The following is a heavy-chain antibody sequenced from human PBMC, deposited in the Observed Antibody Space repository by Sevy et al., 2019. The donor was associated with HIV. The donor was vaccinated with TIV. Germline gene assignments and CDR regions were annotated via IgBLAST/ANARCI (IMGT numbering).Heavy chain of an antibody. CDR2: IYSGGST. CDR1: GFTVSSNY. V-gene: IGHV3-53*01. Sequence: QQRGSLRLSCAASGFTVSSNYMSWVRQAPGKGLEWVSVIYSGGSTYYADSVKGRFTISRDNSKNTLYLQMNSLRAEDTAVYYCARDNYYDSSGYYTRLGAFDIWGQGTMVTVSS. D-gene: IGHD3-22*01. J-gene: IGHJ3*02. CDR3: ARDNYYDSSGYYTRLGAFDI.